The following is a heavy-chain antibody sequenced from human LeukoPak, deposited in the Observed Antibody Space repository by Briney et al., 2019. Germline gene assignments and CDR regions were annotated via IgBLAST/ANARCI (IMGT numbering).Heavy chain of an antibody. V-gene: IGHV4-34*01. Sequence: PSETLSLTCAVYGGSFSGYYWSWIRQPPGKGLEWIGEINHSGSTNYNPSLKSRVTISVDTSKNQFSLKLSSVTATDTAVYYCARVRIIRNAFDIWGQGTMVTVSS. J-gene: IGHJ3*02. CDR2: INHSGST. D-gene: IGHD2-15*01. CDR1: GGSFSGYY. CDR3: ARVRIIRNAFDI.